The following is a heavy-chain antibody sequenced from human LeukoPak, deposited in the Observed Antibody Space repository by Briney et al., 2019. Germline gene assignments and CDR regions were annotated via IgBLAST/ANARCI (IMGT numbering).Heavy chain of an antibody. CDR3: VRLTYYNGI. D-gene: IGHD3-10*01. V-gene: IGHV3-21*04. CDR2: ISSSSTYM. J-gene: IGHJ4*02. CDR1: GFTFSTYN. Sequence: GGSLRLSCAASGFTFSTYNMNWVRQAPGKGLEWVSSISSSSTYMYYADSVRGRFTISRDNAKNSLYLQMNSLRAADTAVYYCVRLTYYNGIWGQGTLVTVSS.